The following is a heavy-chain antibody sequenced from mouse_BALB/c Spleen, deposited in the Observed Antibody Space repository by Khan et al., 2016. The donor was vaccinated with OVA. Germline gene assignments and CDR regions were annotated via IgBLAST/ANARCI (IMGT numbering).Heavy chain of an antibody. CDR2: INTYYGDA. CDR3: TRGGGNARFAY. D-gene: IGHD2-1*01. CDR1: GYTFTDFA. V-gene: IGHV1S137*01. Sequence: QVQLKQSGAELVRPGVSVKISCKGTGYTFTDFAMHWVKQSHAKSLEWIGVINTYYGDATYNQKFKGKATLTVDKSSSTAYTELALLTSEGSAIYYCTRGGGNARFAYWGQGTLVTVSA. J-gene: IGHJ3*01.